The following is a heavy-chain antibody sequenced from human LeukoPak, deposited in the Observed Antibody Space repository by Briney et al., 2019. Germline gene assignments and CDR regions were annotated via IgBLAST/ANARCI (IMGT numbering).Heavy chain of an antibody. CDR3: AREYYYDSSGYYYYYYYGMDV. V-gene: IGHV4-4*02. CDR2: NYHSGST. D-gene: IGHD3-22*01. J-gene: IGHJ6*02. Sequence: PSGTLSLTCAVSTGSISSSNWWSWVRQPPGKGLEWIGENYHSGSTTYNPSLKSPVTISVDNSKNQFSLKLSSVTAADTAVYYCAREYYYDSSGYYYYYYYGMDVWGQGTTVTVSS. CDR1: TGSISSSNW.